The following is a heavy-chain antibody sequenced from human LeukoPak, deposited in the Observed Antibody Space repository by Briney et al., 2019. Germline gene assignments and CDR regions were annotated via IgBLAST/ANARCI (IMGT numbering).Heavy chain of an antibody. CDR2: ISAYNGNT. V-gene: IGHV1-18*01. CDR3: ARGLDWQNDY. J-gene: IGHJ4*02. CDR1: GYTFTSYG. Sequence: ASVKVSCKASGYTFTSYGFTWVRQAPGQGLEWMGWISAYNGNTYYAQKLQGRVTMTTDTSTSTAYMELRSLTSDDTAVYYCARGLDWQNDYWGQGTLVTVSS. D-gene: IGHD3-9*01.